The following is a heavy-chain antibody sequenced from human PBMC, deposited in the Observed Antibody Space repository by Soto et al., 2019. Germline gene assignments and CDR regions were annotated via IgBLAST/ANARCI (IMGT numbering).Heavy chain of an antibody. CDR3: ARGPTDYYDNSANYFLDY. D-gene: IGHD3-22*01. Sequence: QVQLVQSGAEVKKPGASVKVSCKASGYTFITYGVSWVRQAPGQGLDWLGWISTYNGNTRYAERGQGRDTMTTDTTTNTAYMELRNLRSDDTAVYYCARGPTDYYDNSANYFLDYWGQGTLVTVSS. V-gene: IGHV1-18*01. CDR2: ISTYNGNT. J-gene: IGHJ4*02. CDR1: GYTFITYG.